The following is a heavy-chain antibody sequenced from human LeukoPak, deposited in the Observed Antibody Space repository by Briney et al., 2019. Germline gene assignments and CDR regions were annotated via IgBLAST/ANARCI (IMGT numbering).Heavy chain of an antibody. J-gene: IGHJ4*02. CDR2: ISNSSSYI. D-gene: IGHD6-13*01. V-gene: IGHV3-21*01. CDR1: GFTFSSYS. Sequence: GGSLRLSCAASGFTFSSYSMNWVRQAPGKGLEWVSSISNSSSYIYYADSVKGRFTISRDNAKNSLYLQMNSLRAEDTAVYYCARGYSSSWDIDYWGQGTLVTVSS. CDR3: ARGYSSSWDIDY.